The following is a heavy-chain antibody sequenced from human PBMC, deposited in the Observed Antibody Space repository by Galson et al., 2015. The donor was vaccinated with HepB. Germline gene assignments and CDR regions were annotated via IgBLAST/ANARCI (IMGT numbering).Heavy chain of an antibody. CDR2: ISSSSISI. Sequence: SLRLSCAASGFTFRRYDMNWVRQAPGKGLEWVASISSSSISIHYGDSVRGRFTISRDNARDYLILQMDSLRVDDTAIYYCARDYDVLIGGMDSWGPGTVVTVSS. D-gene: IGHD3-9*01. V-gene: IGHV3-21*06. CDR1: GFTFRRYD. J-gene: IGHJ4*02. CDR3: ARDYDVLIGGMDS.